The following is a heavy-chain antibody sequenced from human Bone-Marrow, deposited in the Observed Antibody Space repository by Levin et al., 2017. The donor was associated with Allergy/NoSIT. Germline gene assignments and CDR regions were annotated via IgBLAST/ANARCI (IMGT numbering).Heavy chain of an antibody. D-gene: IGHD3/OR15-3a*01. J-gene: IGHJ4*02. CDR3: ATIGISAWILYGSEN. CDR2: IYHSGNS. Sequence: KPSETLSLTCDVSGYSISSGYYWGWIRQPPGKGLEWIGSIYHSGNSYYSPSLKSRVTILVDTSRNQFSLKLSSVTAADTAVYYCATIGISAWILYGSENWGQGTLVTVSS. CDR1: GYSISSGYY. V-gene: IGHV4-38-2*01.